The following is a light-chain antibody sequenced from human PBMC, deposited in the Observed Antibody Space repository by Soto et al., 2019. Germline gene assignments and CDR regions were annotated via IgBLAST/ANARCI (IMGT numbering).Light chain of an antibody. J-gene: IGKJ4*01. Sequence: ETVMTQSPATLSVSPGERATLSCRAGQSISNNLAWYQQNPGLAPRLLIYGATTRATGIPSRFSGSGSGTEFTLTISSLQSEDFAVYYCQQYNNWPLTFGGGTKVEIK. CDR2: GAT. CDR3: QQYNNWPLT. CDR1: QSISNN. V-gene: IGKV3-15*01.